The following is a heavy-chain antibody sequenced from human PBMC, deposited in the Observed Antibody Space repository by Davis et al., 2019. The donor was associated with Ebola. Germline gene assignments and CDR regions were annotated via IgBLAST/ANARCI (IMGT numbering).Heavy chain of an antibody. CDR2: TYYRSKWFV. CDR1: GDSVSRNTAA. J-gene: IGHJ6*02. D-gene: IGHD6-19*01. Sequence: SQTLSLTCAISGDSVSRNTAAWNWIRQSPSRGLEWLGRTYYRSKWFVDYAVSVKSRMTINPDTSKNQFSLQLKSVTPEDTAVYYCAGGWPYYYYGLDVWGQGTTVTVSS. V-gene: IGHV6-1*01. CDR3: AGGWPYYYYGLDV.